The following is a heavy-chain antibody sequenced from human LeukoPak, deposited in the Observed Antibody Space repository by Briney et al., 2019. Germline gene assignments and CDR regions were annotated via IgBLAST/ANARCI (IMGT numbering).Heavy chain of an antibody. J-gene: IGHJ2*01. CDR2: IYYSGST. CDR1: GGSISSGGYY. D-gene: IGHD5-12*01. Sequence: PSETLSLTCTVSGGSISSGGYYWSWIRQHPGKGLEWIGYIYYSGSTYYNPSLKSRVTISVDTSKNQFSLKLSSVTAADTAVYYCARGPHVDIVATITAAWYFDLWGRGTLVTVSS. CDR3: ARGPHVDIVATITAAWYFDL. V-gene: IGHV4-31*03.